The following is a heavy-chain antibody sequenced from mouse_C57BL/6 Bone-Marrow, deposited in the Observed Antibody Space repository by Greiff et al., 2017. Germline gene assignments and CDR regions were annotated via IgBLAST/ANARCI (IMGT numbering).Heavy chain of an antibody. D-gene: IGHD2-3*01. CDR3: AGSDGYCSWFAY. J-gene: IGHJ3*01. CDR1: GYSFTGYF. Sequence: VQLQQPGPELVKPGDSVKIFCKASGYSFTGYFMNWVMQSHGKSLEWIGRINPYNGDTFYNQKFKGKATLTVDKSSSTAHMELRSLTSEDSAVYYCAGSDGYCSWFAYWGQGTLVTGSA. V-gene: IGHV1-20*01. CDR2: INPYNGDT.